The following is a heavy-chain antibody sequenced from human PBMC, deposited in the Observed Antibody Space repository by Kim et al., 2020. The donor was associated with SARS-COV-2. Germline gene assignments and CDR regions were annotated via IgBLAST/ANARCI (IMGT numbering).Heavy chain of an antibody. CDR3: TSYYDILTGYYDPSYFDY. D-gene: IGHD3-9*01. Sequence: GGSLRLSCAASGFTFSGSAMHWVRQASGKGLEWVGRIRSKANSYATAYAASVKGRFTISRDDSKNTAYLQMNSLKTEDTAVYYCTSYYDILTGYYDPSYFDYWGQGALVTVSS. V-gene: IGHV3-73*01. CDR2: IRSKANSYAT. J-gene: IGHJ4*02. CDR1: GFTFSGSA.